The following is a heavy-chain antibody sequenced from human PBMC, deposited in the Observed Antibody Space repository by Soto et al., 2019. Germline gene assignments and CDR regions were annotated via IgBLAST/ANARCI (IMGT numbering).Heavy chain of an antibody. J-gene: IGHJ5*02. Sequence: QVQLQESGPGLVKPSETLSLTCTVSGGSISSYYWSWIRQPPGKGLEWIAYIYYSGSTNYNPSLTSRVTISVDTSKKPFSLKLSSGTAADTAVYYCARVLFGRVAWFDPWGQGTLVTVSS. CDR2: IYYSGST. V-gene: IGHV4-59*01. D-gene: IGHD1-26*01. CDR1: GGSISSYY. CDR3: ARVLFGRVAWFDP.